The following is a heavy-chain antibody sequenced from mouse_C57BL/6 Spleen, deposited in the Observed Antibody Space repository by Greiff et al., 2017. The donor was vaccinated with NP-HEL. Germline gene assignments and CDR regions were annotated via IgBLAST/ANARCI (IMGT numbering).Heavy chain of an antibody. V-gene: IGHV1-61*01. CDR2: IYPSDSET. D-gene: IGHD4-1*01. J-gene: IGHJ3*01. CDR3: ARSVTGTFAY. CDR1: GYTFTSYW. Sequence: VQLQQPGAELVRPGSSVKLSCKASGYTFTSYWMDWVKQRPGQGLEWIGNIYPSDSETHYNQKFKDKATLTVDKSSSTAYMQLSSLTSEDSAVYYCARSVTGTFAYWGQGTLVTVSA.